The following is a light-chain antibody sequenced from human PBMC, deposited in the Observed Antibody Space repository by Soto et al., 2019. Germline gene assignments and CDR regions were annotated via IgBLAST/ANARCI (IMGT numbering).Light chain of an antibody. CDR3: QQYNDWPPYT. CDR2: GAS. CDR1: PSVSSN. Sequence: VMTQSPATLSVSPGERATLSCRASPSVSSNLVWYQQKPGQAPRLLIYGASTRATGIPARFSGSGSGTEFTLTISSLQSEDFAVYYCQQYNDWPPYTFGQGTKVDIK. J-gene: IGKJ1*01. V-gene: IGKV3-15*01.